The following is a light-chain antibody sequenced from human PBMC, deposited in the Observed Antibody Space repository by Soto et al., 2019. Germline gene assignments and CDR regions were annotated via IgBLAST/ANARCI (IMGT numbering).Light chain of an antibody. CDR3: QQHCSSRWT. CDR2: GAS. CDR1: QSVSSSY. J-gene: IGKJ1*01. Sequence: DIVLNRSPRTLYLSKGERATLTCRASQSVSSSYLAWYQQKPGQAPRLLIYGASSRATGISDRFSGSGSGTDFTLTISRLEPEDFAVYYCQQHCSSRWTFGQGTKVYI. V-gene: IGKV3-20*01.